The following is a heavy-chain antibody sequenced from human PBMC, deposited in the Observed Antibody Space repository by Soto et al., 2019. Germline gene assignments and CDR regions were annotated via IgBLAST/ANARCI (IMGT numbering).Heavy chain of an antibody. Sequence: VQLVESGGGVVQPGRSLRLSCAASGFTFSSYGMHWVRQSPGKGLEWVAVISYDGSNKYYADSVKGRFTISRDNSKNTLYLQMNSLRPEDTAVYYCAKETLGGPLGGSGQVYYCYMDVWGKGTTVTVSS. CDR2: ISYDGSNK. J-gene: IGHJ6*03. CDR3: AKETLGGPLGGSGQVYYCYMDV. V-gene: IGHV3-30*18. CDR1: GFTFSSYG. D-gene: IGHD3-10*01.